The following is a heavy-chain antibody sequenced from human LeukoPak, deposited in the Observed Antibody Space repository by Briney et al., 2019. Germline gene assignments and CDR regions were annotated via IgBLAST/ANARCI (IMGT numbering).Heavy chain of an antibody. CDR2: IKPDGSVK. CDR3: ARAFWSGYYTGIDY. Sequence: GGSLRLSCAASGFTLSSYWMTWVRQAPGKGLEWVANIKPDGSVKNYVDSVKGRFTISRDNAKNSLYLQMNSLRAEETAVYYCARAFWSGYYTGIDYWGQGTLVTVSS. D-gene: IGHD3-3*01. CDR1: GFTLSSYW. V-gene: IGHV3-7*01. J-gene: IGHJ4*02.